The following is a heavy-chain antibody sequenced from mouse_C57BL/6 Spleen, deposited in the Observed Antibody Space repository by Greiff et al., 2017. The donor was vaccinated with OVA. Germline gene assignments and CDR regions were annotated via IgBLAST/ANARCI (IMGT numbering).Heavy chain of an antibody. CDR1: GYTFTSYW. Sequence: QVQLQQPGTELVKPGASVKLSCKASGYTFTSYWMHWVKQRPGQGLEWIGNINPSNGGTNYNEKFKSKATLTVDKSSSTAYMQLSSLTSEDSAVYYCARPSAYYDYLYYAMDYWGQGTSVTVSS. D-gene: IGHD2-4*01. J-gene: IGHJ4*01. V-gene: IGHV1-53*01. CDR3: ARPSAYYDYLYYAMDY. CDR2: INPSNGGT.